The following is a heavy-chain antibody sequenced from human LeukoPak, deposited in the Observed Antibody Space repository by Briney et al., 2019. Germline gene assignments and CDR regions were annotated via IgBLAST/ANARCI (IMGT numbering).Heavy chain of an antibody. J-gene: IGHJ6*02. CDR3: AKTGAITIFGVESSPYYYYGMDV. V-gene: IGHV3-23*01. D-gene: IGHD3-3*01. CDR1: GFTFSGYA. Sequence: GGSLRLSCAASGFTFSGYAMSWVRQAPGKGLEWVSAISGSGGSTYYADSVKGRFTISRDNSKYTLYLQMNSLRAEDTAVYYCAKTGAITIFGVESSPYYYYGMDVWGQGTTVTVSS. CDR2: ISGSGGST.